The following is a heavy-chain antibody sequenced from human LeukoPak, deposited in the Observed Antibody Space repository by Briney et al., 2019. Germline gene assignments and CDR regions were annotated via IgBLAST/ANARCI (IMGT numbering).Heavy chain of an antibody. Sequence: PSETLSLTCAVYSGSFSGSYWSWIRLTPGKGLNWIGEIKDGGITNYNPSLRSRVTISKDTSNNQMSLNLHSATAADTAVYYCVRGFSGVVGDHWGQGTLVTVSS. J-gene: IGHJ4*02. V-gene: IGHV4-34*01. CDR2: IKDGGIT. D-gene: IGHD3-10*01. CDR1: SGSFSGSY. CDR3: VRGFSGVVGDH.